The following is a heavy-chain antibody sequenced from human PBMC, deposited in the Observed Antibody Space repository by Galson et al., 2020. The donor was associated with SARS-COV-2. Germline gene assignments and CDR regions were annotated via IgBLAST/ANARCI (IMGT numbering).Heavy chain of an antibody. Sequence: GGSLRLSCAASGFNFSSSGMHWVRQAPGKGLEWVTLIWHDGSNKYYADSVKGRFTVSRDNSKNTLYLQMNSLRAEDTAVYYCAKDLHYYDSAIDYWGQGTLVTVSS. CDR1: GFNFSSSG. CDR3: AKDLHYYDSAIDY. CDR2: IWHDGSNK. J-gene: IGHJ4*02. V-gene: IGHV3-33*06. D-gene: IGHD3-22*01.